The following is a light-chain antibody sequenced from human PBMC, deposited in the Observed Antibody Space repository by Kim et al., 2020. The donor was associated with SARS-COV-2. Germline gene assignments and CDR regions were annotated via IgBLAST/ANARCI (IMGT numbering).Light chain of an antibody. CDR2: EAS. V-gene: IGKV3-11*01. Sequence: PGDRATLSCRASQNIETYLAWYQQRPGQAPMLLVYEASNRATGVPDRFSGSGSGTDFTLTISSLEPEDFSIYYCQQRNSWPPAVTFGGGTKVDIK. CDR1: QNIETY. CDR3: QQRNSWPPAVT. J-gene: IGKJ4*01.